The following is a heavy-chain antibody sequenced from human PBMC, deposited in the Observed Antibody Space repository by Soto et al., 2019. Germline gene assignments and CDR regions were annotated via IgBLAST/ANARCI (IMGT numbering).Heavy chain of an antibody. CDR3: ARARFDSWSHIYYGLDV. Sequence: TSETLSLTCALYGGSFIGYSWTWLRQPPGKGLEWIGEINHSGTTDYNPALKSRVTMSADTSKNQFSLRMTSVTAADTAVYYCARARFDSWSHIYYGLDVWGQGTTVTVSS. CDR1: GGSFIGYS. V-gene: IGHV4-34*01. D-gene: IGHD3-3*01. CDR2: INHSGTT. J-gene: IGHJ6*02.